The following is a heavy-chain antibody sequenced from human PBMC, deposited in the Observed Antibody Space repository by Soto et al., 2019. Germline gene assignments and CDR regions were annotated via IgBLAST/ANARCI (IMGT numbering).Heavy chain of an antibody. CDR3: VRSDSATGTTFVY. CDR2: LYWDDDK. D-gene: IGHD1-1*01. Sequence: QITLKESGPTQVKPTQTLTLTCTVSGFSLSSSGVGVGWIRQPPGKALEWLALLYWDDDKRYSPSLKRGVTGTRDTSKNQVVLTVTDMDPADTATYYCVRSDSATGTTFVYWGQGILVTVPS. CDR1: GFSLSSSGVG. V-gene: IGHV2-5*02. J-gene: IGHJ4*02.